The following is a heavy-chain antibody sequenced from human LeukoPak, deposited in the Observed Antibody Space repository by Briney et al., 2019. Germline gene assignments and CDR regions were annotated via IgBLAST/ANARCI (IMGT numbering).Heavy chain of an antibody. V-gene: IGHV1-69*13. CDR3: ARVVDYYGSGSYWGRPAYYFDY. D-gene: IGHD3-10*01. Sequence: SVKVSCTASGYSFTSNYIHWVRQAPGQGLEWMGGIIPIFGTANYAQKFQGRVTITADESTSTAYMELSSLRSEDTAVYYCARVVDYYGSGSYWGRPAYYFDYWGQGTLVTVSS. CDR1: GYSFTSNY. CDR2: IIPIFGTA. J-gene: IGHJ4*02.